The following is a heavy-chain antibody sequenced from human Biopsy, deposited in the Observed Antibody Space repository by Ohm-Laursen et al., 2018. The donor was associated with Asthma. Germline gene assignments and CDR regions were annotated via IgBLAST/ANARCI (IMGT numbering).Heavy chain of an antibody. D-gene: IGHD7-27*01. CDR1: GGSISSGGYY. J-gene: IGHJ4*02. Sequence: TLSLTCIVSGGSISSGGYYWSWIRQHPGKGLEWIGYIYYSGSTYYNPSLKSRVTISVDTSKNQFSLNLSSVTAADTAVYYCARWGSLGFDYWGQGTLVTVSS. CDR2: IYYSGST. CDR3: ARWGSLGFDY. V-gene: IGHV4-31*03.